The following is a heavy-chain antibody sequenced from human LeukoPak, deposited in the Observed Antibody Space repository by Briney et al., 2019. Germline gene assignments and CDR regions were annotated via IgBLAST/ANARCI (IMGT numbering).Heavy chain of an antibody. CDR3: AKGNYYDSRDFDY. V-gene: IGHV3-30*02. CDR2: IRYDGSNK. J-gene: IGHJ4*02. Sequence: GGSLRLSCAASGFTFSSYGMSWVRQAPGKGLEWVAFIRYDGSNKYYADSVKGRFTISRDNSKNTLYLQMNSLRAEDTAVYYCAKGNYYDSRDFDYWGQGTLVTVSS. CDR1: GFTFSSYG. D-gene: IGHD3-22*01.